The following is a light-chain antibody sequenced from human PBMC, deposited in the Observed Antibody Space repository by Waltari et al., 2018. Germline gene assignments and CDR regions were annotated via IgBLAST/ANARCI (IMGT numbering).Light chain of an antibody. CDR1: QSVGDW. CDR2: KTS. J-gene: IGKJ4*01. Sequence: DIQMTQSPSTLSASVGDRGTITCRASQSVGDWLAWYQQKPGNAPKLLIYKTSNLQSGVPSKFSGSGSGTEFTLTISSLQSDDFATYFCQQYNSYPFTFGGGTKVDIK. CDR3: QQYNSYPFT. V-gene: IGKV1-5*03.